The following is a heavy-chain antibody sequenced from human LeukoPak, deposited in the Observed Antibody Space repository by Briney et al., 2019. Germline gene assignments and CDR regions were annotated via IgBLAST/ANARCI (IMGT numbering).Heavy chain of an antibody. CDR2: IYYSGST. CDR3: TRPLFRGPIPGF. V-gene: IGHV4-59*01. J-gene: IGHJ4*02. CDR1: GGSISSYY. Sequence: SETLSLTCTVSGGSISSYYWSWIRQPPGKGLEWIGYIYYSGSTNYNPSLKSRVTISVDTSKNQFSLKLSSVTAADTAVYSCTRPLFRGPIPGFWGQGTLVTVSS. D-gene: IGHD3-10*01.